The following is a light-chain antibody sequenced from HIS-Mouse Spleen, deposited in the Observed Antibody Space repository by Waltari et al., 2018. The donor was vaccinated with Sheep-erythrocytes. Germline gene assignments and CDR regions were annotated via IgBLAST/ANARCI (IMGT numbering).Light chain of an antibody. V-gene: IGLV3-25*03. J-gene: IGLJ1*01. CDR3: QSADSSGTYV. Sequence: SYELTQPPSVSVSPGQTARITCSGDALPKQYAYWYQQKPGQAPVVVIYKGRERPSGIPERFSGSSSGTPVTLTISGVQAEDEADYYCQSADSSGTYVFGTGTKVTVL. CDR1: ALPKQY. CDR2: KGR.